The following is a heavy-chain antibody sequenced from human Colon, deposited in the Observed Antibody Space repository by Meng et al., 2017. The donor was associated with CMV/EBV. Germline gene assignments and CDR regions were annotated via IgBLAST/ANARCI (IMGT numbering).Heavy chain of an antibody. CDR2: VYYSGST. Sequence: SDTLSLTCMVFGGAVHSADYYWSWIRQPPGKELEWIGYVYYSGSTNYNPSLKSRVTISIDTFKHESSLRLTYVPAADAVVSFCSRNIVRASNNPLYDDGMDVWGQGTTVTVSS. CDR3: SRNIVRASNNPLYDDGMDV. V-gene: IGHV4-61*08. J-gene: IGHJ6*02. CDR1: GGAVHSADYY. D-gene: IGHD3-16*02.